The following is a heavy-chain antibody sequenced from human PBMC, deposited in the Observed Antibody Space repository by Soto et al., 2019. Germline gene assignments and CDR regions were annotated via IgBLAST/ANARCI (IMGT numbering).Heavy chain of an antibody. J-gene: IGHJ5*02. D-gene: IGHD6-19*01. V-gene: IGHV1-18*04. Sequence: QVQLVQSGAEVKKPGASVKVSCKASGYTFTSYGVSWVRQAPGQGLEWMGWISAYNGNTNYAQKLQGRVTMTTDTSTSTAYMELRSLRSDDTAVYYCARAEYSSGWYGGSWFDPWGQGTLVTVSS. CDR1: GYTFTSYG. CDR3: ARAEYSSGWYGGSWFDP. CDR2: ISAYNGNT.